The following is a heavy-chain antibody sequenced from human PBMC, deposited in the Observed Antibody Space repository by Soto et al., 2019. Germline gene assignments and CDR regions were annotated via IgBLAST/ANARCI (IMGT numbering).Heavy chain of an antibody. J-gene: IGHJ5*02. CDR2: INHSGST. CDR1: GGSFSGYY. D-gene: IGHD3-10*01. Sequence: SETLSLTCAVYGGSFSGYYWSWIRQPPGKGLEWIGEINHSGSTNYNPSLKSRVTISVDTSKNQFSLKLSSVTAADTAVYYCAAPSSITMVRGVITAWGQGTLVTVSS. CDR3: AAPSSITMVRGVITA. V-gene: IGHV4-34*01.